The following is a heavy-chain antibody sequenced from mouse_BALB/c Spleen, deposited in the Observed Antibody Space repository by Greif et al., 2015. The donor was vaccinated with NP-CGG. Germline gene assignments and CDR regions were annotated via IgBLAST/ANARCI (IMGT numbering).Heavy chain of an antibody. D-gene: IGHD2-3*01. V-gene: IGHV1-9*01. J-gene: IGHJ3*01. CDR3: ARDYDGAVWFAY. Sequence: VQLQQSGAELMKPGASVKMSCKATGYTFSSYWIEWVKQRPGHGLEWIGEILPGSGSTNYNEKFKGKATFTADTSSNTADRQLSRLTSEDSAVYYCARDYDGAVWFAYWGQGTLGTVSA. CDR1: GYTFSSYW. CDR2: ILPGSGST.